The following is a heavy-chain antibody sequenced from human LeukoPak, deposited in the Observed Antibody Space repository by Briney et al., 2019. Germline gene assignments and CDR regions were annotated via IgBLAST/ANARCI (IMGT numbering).Heavy chain of an antibody. V-gene: IGHV3-7*01. CDR1: GFTFSNFW. CDR3: ARDVYSSGWYPDY. J-gene: IGHJ4*02. CDR2: IKQDETEK. Sequence: GGSLRLSCTASGFTFSNFWMGWVRQAPGKGLEWVANIKQDETEKFCLGSVKGRFTISRDNAKNSLYLQMNSLRAEDTAVYYCARDVYSSGWYPDYWGQGTLVTVSS. D-gene: IGHD6-19*01.